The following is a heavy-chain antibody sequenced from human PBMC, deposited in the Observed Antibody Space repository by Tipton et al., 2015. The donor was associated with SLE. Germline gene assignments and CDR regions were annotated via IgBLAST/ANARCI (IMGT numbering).Heavy chain of an antibody. D-gene: IGHD4-11*01. CDR3: ARCYSNYEYFQH. CDR1: GGSISSGGYY. V-gene: IGHV4-31*03. CDR2: IYYSGST. J-gene: IGHJ1*01. Sequence: TLSLTCTVSGGSISSGGYYWSWIRQHPGKGLEWIGYIYYSGSTYYNPSLKSRVTISVDTSKNQFSLKLSSVTAADTAVYYCARCYSNYEYFQHWGQGTLVTVSS.